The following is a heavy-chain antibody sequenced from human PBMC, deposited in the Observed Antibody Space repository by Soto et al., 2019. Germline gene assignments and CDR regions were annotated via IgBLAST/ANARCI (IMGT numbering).Heavy chain of an antibody. CDR2: IDPTDSYT. J-gene: IGHJ4*02. CDR3: ARAEIGPAKSLLY. V-gene: IGHV5-10-1*01. D-gene: IGHD2-15*01. Sequence: GESLKISCQGYGYRFTNSWIAWVRQVPGKGLEWMGKIDPTDSYTDYSPSFEGHVTFSADKSINTAYLQWTSLQASDTAIYYCARAEIGPAKSLLYWGQGTLVTVSS. CDR1: GYRFTNSW.